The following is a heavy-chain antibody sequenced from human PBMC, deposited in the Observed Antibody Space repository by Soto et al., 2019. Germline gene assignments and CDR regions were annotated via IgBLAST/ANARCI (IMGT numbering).Heavy chain of an antibody. CDR3: AKEKSSFTPLLGV. V-gene: IGHV3-23*01. D-gene: IGHD2-15*01. CDR2: ISGSGGST. J-gene: IGHJ6*04. Sequence: EVQLLESGGGLVQPGGSLRLSCAASGFTFSSYAMSWVRQAPGKGREGVSAISGSGGSTYYADSVKGRFTISRDNPKTTQYLKKHSLRAEDTDEYNCAKEKSSFTPLLGVRGKGTTVNVSS. CDR1: GFTFSSYA.